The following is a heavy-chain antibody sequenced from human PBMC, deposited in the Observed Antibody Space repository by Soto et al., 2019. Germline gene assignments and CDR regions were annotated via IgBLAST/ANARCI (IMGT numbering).Heavy chain of an antibody. CDR3: ARSHSSGLPLNWFDS. J-gene: IGHJ5*01. V-gene: IGHV4-59*01. CDR1: GGSISSYY. CDR2: IYYSGST. Sequence: SETLSLTCTVSGGSISSYYWSWIRQPPGKGLEWIGYIYYSGSTNYNPSLKSRVTISVDTSKNQFSLKLSSVTAADTAVYYCARSHSSGLPLNWFDSWGQGTLVTVSS. D-gene: IGHD6-19*01.